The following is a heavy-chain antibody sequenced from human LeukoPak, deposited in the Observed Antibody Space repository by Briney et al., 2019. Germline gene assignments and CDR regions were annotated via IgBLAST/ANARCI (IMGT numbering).Heavy chain of an antibody. CDR1: GYSFTSYW. J-gene: IGHJ4*02. D-gene: IGHD3-9*01. V-gene: IGHV1-18*04. Sequence: TGESLKISCKGSGYSFTSYWIGWVRQAPGQGLEWMGWISAYNGNTNYAQKLQGRVTMTTDTSTSTAYMELRSLRSDDTAVYYCARDSGPSSVRILTGWLIDYWGQGTLVTVSS. CDR3: ARDSGPSSVRILTGWLIDY. CDR2: ISAYNGNT.